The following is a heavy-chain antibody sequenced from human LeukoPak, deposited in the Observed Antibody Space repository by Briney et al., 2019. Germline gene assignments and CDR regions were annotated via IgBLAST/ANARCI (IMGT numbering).Heavy chain of an antibody. CDR1: GFTFSTYT. D-gene: IGHD3-9*01. Sequence: GGSLRLSCAASGFTFSTYTMHWVRQAPGKGLVWVAFISYDGSNKFYADSVKGRFTISRDNSKNRLYLQMSSLRGEDTAIYYCARDILTGYSTPNFDYWGQGTLVTVSS. V-gene: IGHV3-30*04. J-gene: IGHJ4*02. CDR3: ARDILTGYSTPNFDY. CDR2: ISYDGSNK.